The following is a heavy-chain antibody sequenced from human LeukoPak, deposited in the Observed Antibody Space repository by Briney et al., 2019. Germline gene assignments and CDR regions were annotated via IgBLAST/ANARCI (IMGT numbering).Heavy chain of an antibody. CDR3: ARSGDTAMVLY. Sequence: SVKVSCKASGGTFSSYVISWVRQAPGQGLEWMGGIIPIFGTANYAQKLQGRVTITADESTSTAYMELSSLRSEDTAVYYCARSGDTAMVLYWGQGTLVTVSS. CDR1: GGTFSSYV. CDR2: IIPIFGTA. J-gene: IGHJ4*02. D-gene: IGHD5-18*01. V-gene: IGHV1-69*13.